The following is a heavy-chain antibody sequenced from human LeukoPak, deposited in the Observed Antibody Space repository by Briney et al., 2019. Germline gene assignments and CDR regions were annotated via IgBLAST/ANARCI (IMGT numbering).Heavy chain of an antibody. CDR1: GFTFSSYW. CDR2: IKSDGIST. D-gene: IGHD2-15*01. CDR3: ARDQDVVVLLGAIAYDAFDI. J-gene: IGHJ3*02. V-gene: IGHV3-74*01. Sequence: GGSLRLSCAASGFTFSSYWMHWVRQAPGKGLVWVSRIKSDGISTSYADSVKGRFTISRDNVKKTLYLQMNSQRAEDTAVYYCARDQDVVVLLGAIAYDAFDIWGQGTMVTVSS.